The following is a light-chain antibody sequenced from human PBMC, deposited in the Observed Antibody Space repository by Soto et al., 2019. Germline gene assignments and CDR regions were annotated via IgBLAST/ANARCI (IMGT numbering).Light chain of an antibody. Sequence: QSALTQPPSASGSPGQSVTISCTGTSSDVGKYDYVSWFQHHPGKAPKLIIYEVSNRPPGVPDRFSGSKSGSTASLTVSGLQAEDEADYYCNSYVAGSHVFGTGTKLTVL. CDR3: NSYVAGSHV. CDR1: SSDVGKYDY. CDR2: EVS. V-gene: IGLV2-8*01. J-gene: IGLJ1*01.